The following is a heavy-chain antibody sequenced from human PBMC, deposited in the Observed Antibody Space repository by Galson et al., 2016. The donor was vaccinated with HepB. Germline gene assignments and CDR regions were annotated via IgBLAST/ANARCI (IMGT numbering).Heavy chain of an antibody. Sequence: TLSLTCAVSGGSISSSGYSWSWIRQPPGTGLAWVGYIYRGGSTYYTPSLKGRVTISVGTSKNQFSLKVNSVTPADTAVYYCARRYSSSDWLDPWGQGTLVTVSS. CDR2: IYRGGST. CDR3: ARRYSSSDWLDP. CDR1: GGSISSSGYS. V-gene: IGHV4-30-2*01. D-gene: IGHD6-6*01. J-gene: IGHJ5*02.